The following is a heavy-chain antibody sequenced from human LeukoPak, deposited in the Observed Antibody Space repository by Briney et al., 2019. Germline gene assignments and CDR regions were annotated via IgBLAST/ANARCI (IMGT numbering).Heavy chain of an antibody. V-gene: IGHV1-69*04. CDR3: ARGRTTGTLYYYGVDV. CDR2: IIPILGIA. Sequence: ASVKVSCKASGGTFSSYAISWVRQAPGQGLEWMGRIIPILGIANYAQKFQGRVTITADKSTSTAYMELSSLRSEDTAVYYCARGRTTGTLYYYGVDVWGQGTTVTVSS. CDR1: GGTFSSYA. D-gene: IGHD1-1*01. J-gene: IGHJ6*02.